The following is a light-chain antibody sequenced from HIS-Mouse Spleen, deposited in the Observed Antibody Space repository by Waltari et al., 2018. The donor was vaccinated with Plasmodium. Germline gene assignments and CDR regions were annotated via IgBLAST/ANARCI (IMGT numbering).Light chain of an antibody. CDR1: QSVSSY. CDR3: QQRSNWPRVLT. V-gene: IGKV3-11*01. CDR2: DAS. J-gene: IGKJ4*01. Sequence: EIVLTQSPPTLSLSPGERATISCRASQSVSSYLAWYQQKPGQAPRLLIYDASNRATGIPARFSGSGSGTDFTLTISSLEPEDFAVYYCQQRSNWPRVLTFGGGTKVEIK.